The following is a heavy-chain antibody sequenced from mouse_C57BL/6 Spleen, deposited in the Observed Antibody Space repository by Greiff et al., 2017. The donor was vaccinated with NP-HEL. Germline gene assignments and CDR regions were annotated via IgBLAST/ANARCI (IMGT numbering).Heavy chain of an antibody. D-gene: IGHD4-1*01. Sequence: QVQLQQPGAELVKPGTSVKLSCKASGYTFTSYWITWVKQRPGQGLEWIGDIDPGSGSTNYNEKFKSKATLTVDTSSSTAYMQLSSLTSEDSAVYYCARGDLFWGQGSGWGQGTSVTVSS. CDR1: GYTFTSYW. J-gene: IGHJ4*01. CDR3: ARGDLFWGQGSG. CDR2: IDPGSGST. V-gene: IGHV1-55*01.